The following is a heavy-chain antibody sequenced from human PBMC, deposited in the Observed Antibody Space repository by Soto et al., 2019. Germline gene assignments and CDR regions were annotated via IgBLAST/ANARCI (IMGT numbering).Heavy chain of an antibody. V-gene: IGHV1-2*02. CDR3: ARDAKQLAHYYYYGMDV. D-gene: IGHD6-6*01. CDR1: SDTFTGYY. Sequence: GXSVQVSFKASSDTFTGYYMHWVRQAPGQGLEWMGWINPNSGGTNYAQKFQGRVTMTRDTSISTAYMELSRLRSDDTAVYYCARDAKQLAHYYYYGMDVWGQGTTVTVSS. CDR2: INPNSGGT. J-gene: IGHJ6*02.